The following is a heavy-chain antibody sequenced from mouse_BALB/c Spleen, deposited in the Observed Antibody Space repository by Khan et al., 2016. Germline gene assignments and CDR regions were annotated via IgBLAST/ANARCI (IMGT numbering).Heavy chain of an antibody. CDR3: ARTYGNYGYFDG. CDR2: ISDGGAYP. Sequence: EVELVESGGGLVKPGGSLKLSCAASGFTFSDYYMYWVRQTPEKRLEWVATISDGGAYPFYPDSVKGRFTTSRDNAQPKLYLQMSSLRSEDTFMYYCARTYGNYGYFDGWGAGTTVTVSS. CDR1: GFTFSDYY. J-gene: IGHJ1*01. V-gene: IGHV5-4*02. D-gene: IGHD1-1*02.